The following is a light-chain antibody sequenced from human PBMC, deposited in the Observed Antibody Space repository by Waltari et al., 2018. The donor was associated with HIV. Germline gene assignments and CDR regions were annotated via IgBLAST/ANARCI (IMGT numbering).Light chain of an antibody. CDR1: SSDVGCYNY. V-gene: IGLV2-14*01. CDR3: SSYTSSSAYV. J-gene: IGLJ1*01. CDR2: EVS. Sequence: QSALTQPASVSGSPGPSVTLPCPGTSSDVGCYNYVSWYQQHPGKAPKLMIYEVSNRPSGVSNRFSGSKSGNTASLTISGLQAEDEADYYCSSYTSSSAYVFGTGTKVTVL.